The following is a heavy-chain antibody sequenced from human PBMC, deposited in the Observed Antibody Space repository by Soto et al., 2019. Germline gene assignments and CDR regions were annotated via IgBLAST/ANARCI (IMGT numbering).Heavy chain of an antibody. Sequence: QVHLQESGPELVKPSETLSLTCRVSGVSLTSHYWTWIRQSPGKGLEWIGYIYYSGSTNYSPSLNSRLTMSIDTPSNQFSLNLSSVTAADTAIYYCARLRDRSGTASIYNGMDVWGPGTMVTVSS. D-gene: IGHD3-22*01. J-gene: IGHJ6*02. CDR1: GVSLTSHY. CDR2: IYYSGST. V-gene: IGHV4-59*11. CDR3: ARLRDRSGTASIYNGMDV.